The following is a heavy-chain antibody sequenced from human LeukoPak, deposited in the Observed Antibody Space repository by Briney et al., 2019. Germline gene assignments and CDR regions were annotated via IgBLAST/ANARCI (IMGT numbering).Heavy chain of an antibody. J-gene: IGHJ4*02. CDR1: GFTFSSYV. CDR2: ISYDGGNK. D-gene: IGHD3-16*01. CDR3: ARGWYGGFGYFDY. Sequence: GGSLRLSCAASGFTFSSYVMHWVRQAPGKGLEWVAVISYDGGNKYYADSVKGRFTISRDNSKNTLYLQMNSLRAEDTAVYYCARGWYGGFGYFDYWGQGTLVTVSS. V-gene: IGHV3-30*04.